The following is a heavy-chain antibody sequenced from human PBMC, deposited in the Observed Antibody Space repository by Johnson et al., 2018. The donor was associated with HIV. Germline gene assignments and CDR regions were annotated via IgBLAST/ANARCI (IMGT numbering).Heavy chain of an antibody. CDR3: ARDRGNYYDSSGYYGLGAFDI. Sequence: QVQLVESGGDVVQPGLSLRLSYAASGFTFSSYGMYWARQAPDKGLEWVAYIPFHGNQQYYGDSVKGRFTISRDNSKNTLYLQMNSLRAEDTAVYYCARDRGNYYDSSGYYGLGAFDIWGQGTMVTVSS. D-gene: IGHD3-22*01. V-gene: IGHV3-30*03. J-gene: IGHJ3*02. CDR1: GFTFSSYG. CDR2: IPFHGNQQ.